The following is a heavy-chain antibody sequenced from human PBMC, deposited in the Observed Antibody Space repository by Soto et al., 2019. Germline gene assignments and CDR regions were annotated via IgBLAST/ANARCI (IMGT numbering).Heavy chain of an antibody. CDR3: ARWPLGYCSSTSCYASSTLSGDYYYYGMDV. D-gene: IGHD2-2*01. CDR1: GYTFTSYA. V-gene: IGHV1-3*01. J-gene: IGHJ6*02. Sequence: ASVKVSCKASGYTFTSYAMHWVRQAPGQRLERMGWINAGNGNTKYSQKFQGRVTITRDTSASTAYMELSSLRSEDTAVYYCARWPLGYCSSTSCYASSTLSGDYYYYGMDVWGQGTTVTVSS. CDR2: INAGNGNT.